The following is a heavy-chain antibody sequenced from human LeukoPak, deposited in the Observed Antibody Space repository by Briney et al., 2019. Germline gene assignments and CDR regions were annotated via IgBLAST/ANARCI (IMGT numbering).Heavy chain of an antibody. D-gene: IGHD3-22*01. Sequence: ASVKVSCKASSYTFTSYGISWVRQAPGQGLEWMGWISAYNGNTNYAQKLQGRVTMTTDTSTSTAYMELRSLRSDDTAVYYCARDEYYYDSSGYYVFDYWGQGTLVTVSS. J-gene: IGHJ4*02. CDR1: SYTFTSYG. CDR3: ARDEYYYDSSGYYVFDY. CDR2: ISAYNGNT. V-gene: IGHV1-18*01.